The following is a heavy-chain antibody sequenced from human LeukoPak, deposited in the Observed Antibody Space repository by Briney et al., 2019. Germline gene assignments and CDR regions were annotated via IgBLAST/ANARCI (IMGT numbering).Heavy chain of an antibody. CDR1: GFTFSNYA. CDR2: ISYDGSNK. J-gene: IGHJ4*02. V-gene: IGHV3-30-3*01. D-gene: IGHD5-18*01. CDR3: AKVGYSYGYYFDY. Sequence: GGSLRLSCAASGFTFSNYAIHWVRQAPGKGLEWVAVISYDGSNKYYTDSVKGRFTISRDNSKNTLYLQMNSLRAEDTAVYYCAKVGYSYGYYFDYWGQGTLVTVSS.